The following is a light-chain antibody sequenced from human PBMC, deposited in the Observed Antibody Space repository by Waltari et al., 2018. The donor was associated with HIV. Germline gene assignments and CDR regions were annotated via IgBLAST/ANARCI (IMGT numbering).Light chain of an antibody. CDR3: NSWDTNPEGVV. J-gene: IGLJ3*02. V-gene: IGLV3-19*01. CDR1: SLRNYY. CDR2: GKI. Sequence: SELTQDPAVSVALGQTVRITCQGDSLRNYYATWYQQKPGQAPVLVIYGKINRPSGIPDRFSGSSSGNTASLTITATQADDEADYYCNSWDTNPEGVVFGGGTKLTVL.